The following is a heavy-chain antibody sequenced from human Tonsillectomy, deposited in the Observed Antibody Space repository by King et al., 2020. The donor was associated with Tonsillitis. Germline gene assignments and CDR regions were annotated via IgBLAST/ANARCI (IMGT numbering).Heavy chain of an antibody. D-gene: IGHD1-1*01. V-gene: IGHV3-74*01. CDR2: VNSDGSDT. Sequence: VQLVESGGGLVQPGGSLRLSCAASGFTFSNYWMHLVRQAPGKGLVWVSLVNSDGSDTDYADSVKGRFTISRDNAKNTLYLQMNVLRGDDTAFYYCARGTHWNDVSRGGDYWGQGTLVTVSS. CDR3: ARGTHWNDVSRGGDY. J-gene: IGHJ4*02. CDR1: GFTFSNYW.